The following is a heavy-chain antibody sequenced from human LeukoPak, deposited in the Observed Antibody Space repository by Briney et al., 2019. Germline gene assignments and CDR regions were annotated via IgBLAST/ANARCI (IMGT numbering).Heavy chain of an antibody. CDR1: GGSFSGYY. J-gene: IGHJ6*02. D-gene: IGHD4-17*01. Sequence: SETLSLTCAVYGGSFSGYYRSWIRQPPGKGLEWIGEINHSGSTNYNPSLKSRVTISVDTSKNQFSLKLSSVTAADTAVYYCARLDYGDYSGYYGMDVWGQGTTVTVSS. CDR3: ARLDYGDYSGYYGMDV. V-gene: IGHV4-34*01. CDR2: INHSGST.